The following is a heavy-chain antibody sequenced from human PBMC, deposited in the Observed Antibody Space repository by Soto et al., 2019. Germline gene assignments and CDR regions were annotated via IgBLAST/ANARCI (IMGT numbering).Heavy chain of an antibody. J-gene: IGHJ6*02. CDR2: IIPMFGTA. CDR1: GGTFSSYA. D-gene: IGHD3-16*02. Sequence: GASVKVSCKASGGTFSSYAISWVRQAPGQGLEWMGGIIPMFGTANYAQKFQGRVTITAGKSTSTAYIELSSMRSEDTAVYYCARGTPYYDYVWGSYRYSPYYYYGMDVWGPGTTVTLSS. CDR3: ARGTPYYDYVWGSYRYSPYYYYGMDV. V-gene: IGHV1-69*06.